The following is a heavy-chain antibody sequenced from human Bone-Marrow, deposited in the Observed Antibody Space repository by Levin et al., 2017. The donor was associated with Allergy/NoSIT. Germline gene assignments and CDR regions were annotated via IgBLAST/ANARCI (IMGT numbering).Heavy chain of an antibody. Sequence: LSGGSLRLSCAASGFTFSDYGMHWVRQAPGKGLEWVALISNDGGTTFYPDSVKGRFTISRDNSKNTLYLQMNSLRAEDTAVYYCAKDYCISTSCKVPGHWGQGTLVTVSS. CDR2: ISNDGGTT. V-gene: IGHV3-30*18. CDR1: GFTFSDYG. J-gene: IGHJ4*02. CDR3: AKDYCISTSCKVPGH. D-gene: IGHD2-2*01.